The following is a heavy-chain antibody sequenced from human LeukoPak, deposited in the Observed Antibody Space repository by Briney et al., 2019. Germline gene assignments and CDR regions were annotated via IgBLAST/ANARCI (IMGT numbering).Heavy chain of an antibody. CDR1: GFTFDDYT. CDR3: AKGTVVVTGPLDY. D-gene: IGHD3-22*01. J-gene: IGHJ4*02. V-gene: IGHV3-43*01. Sequence: GGSLRLYCAASGFTFDDYTMHWVRRAPGKGLEWVSLISWDGSSTYYADSVKGRFTISRDNSKTSLYLQMNSLRTEDTALYYCAKGTVVVTGPLDYWGQGTLVTVSS. CDR2: ISWDGSST.